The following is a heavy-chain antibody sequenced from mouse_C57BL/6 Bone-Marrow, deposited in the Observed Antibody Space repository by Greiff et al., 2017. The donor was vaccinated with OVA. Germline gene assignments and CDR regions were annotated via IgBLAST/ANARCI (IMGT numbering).Heavy chain of an antibody. Sequence: VQLVESGPELVKPGASVKISCKASGYAFSSSWMNWVKQRPGKGLEWIGRIYPGDGATNYNGKFKGKATLTADKSYSTAYMQLSSLTSEDSAVYFCADGYYRGFAYWGQGTLVTVSA. CDR1: GYAFSSSW. CDR2: IYPGDGAT. V-gene: IGHV1-82*01. J-gene: IGHJ3*01. CDR3: ADGYYRGFAY. D-gene: IGHD2-3*01.